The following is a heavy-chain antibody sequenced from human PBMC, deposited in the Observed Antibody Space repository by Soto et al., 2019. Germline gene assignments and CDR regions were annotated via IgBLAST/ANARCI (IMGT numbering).Heavy chain of an antibody. D-gene: IGHD6-19*01. CDR1: GFTFSSYG. V-gene: IGHV3-30*18. Sequence: HPGGSLRLSCASSGFTFSSYGMHCVRHAPGKWLEWVAVISYDGSSKYYADSVKGRFTISRDNSKNTLYLQMNSLRAEDTAVYYCAKDTIRGIEVAGTRHWGQGTLVTVSS. CDR2: ISYDGSSK. CDR3: AKDTIRGIEVAGTRH. J-gene: IGHJ1*01.